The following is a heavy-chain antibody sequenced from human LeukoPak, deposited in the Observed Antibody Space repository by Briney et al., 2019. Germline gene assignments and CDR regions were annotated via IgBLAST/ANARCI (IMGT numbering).Heavy chain of an antibody. Sequence: APVKVSCKASGYTFTGYYMHWVRQAPGQGLEWMGWINPNSGGTNYAQKFQGRVTMTRDTSISTAYMELSRLRSDDTAVCYCARSAGSGSYYYYYYMDVWGKGTTVTISS. CDR1: GYTFTGYY. CDR3: ARSAGSGSYYYYYYMDV. CDR2: INPNSGGT. V-gene: IGHV1-2*02. J-gene: IGHJ6*03. D-gene: IGHD3-10*01.